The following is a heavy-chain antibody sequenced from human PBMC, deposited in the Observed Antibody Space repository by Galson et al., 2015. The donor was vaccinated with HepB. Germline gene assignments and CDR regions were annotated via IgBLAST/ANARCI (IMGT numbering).Heavy chain of an antibody. D-gene: IGHD6-13*01. V-gene: IGHV4-61*02. Sequence: LSLTCTVSGGSISSGSYYWSWIRQPAGKGLEWIGRIYTSGSTNYNPFLKSRVTMSVDTSKNQFSLKLSSVTAADTAVYYCARGAAAGLDYWGQGTLVTVSS. CDR1: GGSISSGSYY. J-gene: IGHJ4*02. CDR2: IYTSGST. CDR3: ARGAAAGLDY.